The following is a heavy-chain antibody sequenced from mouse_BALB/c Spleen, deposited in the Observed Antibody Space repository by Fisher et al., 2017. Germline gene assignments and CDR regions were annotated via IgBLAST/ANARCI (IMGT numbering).Heavy chain of an antibody. Sequence: KFKGKATLTVDKPSSTAYMQLSSLTSEDSAVYYCTREGYDGSGAMDYWGQGTSVTVSS. CDR3: TREGYDGSGAMDY. J-gene: IGHJ4*01. V-gene: IGHV1S36*01. D-gene: IGHD2-14*01.